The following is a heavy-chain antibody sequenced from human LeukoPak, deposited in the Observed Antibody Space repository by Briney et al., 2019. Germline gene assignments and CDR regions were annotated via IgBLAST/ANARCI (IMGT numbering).Heavy chain of an antibody. CDR2: IWYDGSNK. D-gene: IGHD5-12*01. CDR1: GFTFSSYA. J-gene: IGHJ4*02. Sequence: GGSLRLSCAASGFTFSSYAMHWVRQAPGKGLEWVAVIWYDGSNKYYADSVKGRFTISRDNSKNTLYLQMNSLGAEDTAVYYCARDQSGYDFGFDYWCQGTLVTVSS. CDR3: ARDQSGYDFGFDY. V-gene: IGHV3-33*01.